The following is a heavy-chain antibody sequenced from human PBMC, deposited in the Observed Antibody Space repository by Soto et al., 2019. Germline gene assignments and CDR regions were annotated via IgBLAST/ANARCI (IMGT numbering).Heavy chain of an antibody. CDR2: INPNSGGT. Sequence: ASVKVSCKASGYTFTGYYMHWVRQAPGQGLEWMGWINPNSGGTNYAQKFQGWVTMTRDTSISTAYMELSRLRSDDTAVYYCARGKTYYGSGSSYHPVVESYYYYYGIDVWGQGTTVTVSS. J-gene: IGHJ6*02. CDR3: ARGKTYYGSGSSYHPVVESYYYYYGIDV. V-gene: IGHV1-2*04. D-gene: IGHD3-10*01. CDR1: GYTFTGYY.